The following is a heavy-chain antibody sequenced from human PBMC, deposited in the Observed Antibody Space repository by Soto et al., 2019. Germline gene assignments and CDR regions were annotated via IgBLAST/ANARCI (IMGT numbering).Heavy chain of an antibody. D-gene: IGHD3-22*01. V-gene: IGHV1-18*01. CDR2: ISAYNGNT. CDR3: AREGYYDSSGYYNYYGMDV. Sequence: ASVKVSCKASGYTFTSYGISWVRQAPGQGLEWMGWISAYNGNTNYAQKLQGRVTMTTDTSTSTAYMELRSLRSDDTAVYYCAREGYYDSSGYYNYYGMDVWGQGTTVTVS. J-gene: IGHJ6*02. CDR1: GYTFTSYG.